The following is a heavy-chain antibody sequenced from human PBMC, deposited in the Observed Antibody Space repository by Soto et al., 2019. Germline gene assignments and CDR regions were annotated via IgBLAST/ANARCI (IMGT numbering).Heavy chain of an antibody. J-gene: IGHJ4*02. D-gene: IGHD3-16*02. CDR2: IYYSGST. CDR1: GGSISSGGYY. Sequence: SETLSLTCTVSGGSISSGGYYWSWIRQHPGKGLEWIGYIYYSGSTYYNPSLKSRVPISVDTSKNQFSLKLSSVTAADTAVYYCAREIIETPHYDYIWGSYRFNGTHFDYWGQGTLVTVSS. CDR3: AREIIETPHYDYIWGSYRFNGTHFDY. V-gene: IGHV4-31*03.